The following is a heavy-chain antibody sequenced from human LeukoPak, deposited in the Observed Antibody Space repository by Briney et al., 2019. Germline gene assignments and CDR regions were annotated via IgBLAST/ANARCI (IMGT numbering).Heavy chain of an antibody. CDR1: GFTFSTYS. D-gene: IGHD6-19*01. V-gene: IGHV3-48*01. Sequence: GGSLRLSCAASGFTFSTYSMNWVRQAPGRGLEWVSYISTSSATIYYADSVKGRFTTSRDNAKNSLYLQMNSLRAEDTAVYHCTRETAVAGIDYWGQGTLVTVSS. CDR2: ISTSSATI. J-gene: IGHJ4*02. CDR3: TRETAVAGIDY.